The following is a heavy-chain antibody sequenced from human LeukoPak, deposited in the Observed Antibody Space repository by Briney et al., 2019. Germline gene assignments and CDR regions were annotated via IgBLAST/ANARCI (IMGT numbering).Heavy chain of an antibody. CDR1: GFTFSDYY. Sequence: GSLRLSCAASGFTFSDYYMSWIRQAPGKGLEWVSYISSSGSTIYYADSVKGRFTISRDNAKNSLYLQMNSLRAEDTAVYYCARVEVVIATDLDVWGKGTTVTVSS. CDR3: ARVEVVIATDLDV. CDR2: ISSSGSTI. D-gene: IGHD2-21*01. V-gene: IGHV3-11*04. J-gene: IGHJ6*04.